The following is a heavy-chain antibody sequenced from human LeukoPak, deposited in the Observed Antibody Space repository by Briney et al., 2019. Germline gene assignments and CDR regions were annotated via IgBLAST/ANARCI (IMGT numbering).Heavy chain of an antibody. Sequence: ASVKVSCKASGYTFTSYAMNWVRQATGQGLEWMGWMNPNSGNTGYAQKFQGRVTITRNTSISTAYMELSSLRSEDTAVYYCASGSYMGDAFDIWGQGTMVTVSS. J-gene: IGHJ3*02. D-gene: IGHD1-26*01. CDR1: GYTFTSYA. CDR2: MNPNSGNT. CDR3: ASGSYMGDAFDI. V-gene: IGHV1-8*03.